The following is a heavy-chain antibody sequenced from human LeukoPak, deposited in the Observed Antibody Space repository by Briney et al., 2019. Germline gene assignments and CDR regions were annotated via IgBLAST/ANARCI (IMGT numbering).Heavy chain of an antibody. CDR1: GFAFNTQA. Sequence: GGSLRLSCVASGFAFNTQAMHWVRQAPGKGLEWLAVMSLDGSSIYYADSVRGRFTISRDNSKNTLFLRMSSLRVEDTAVYYCARDRGKLRYLDLWGQGTLLTVSS. CDR3: ARDRGKLRYLDL. D-gene: IGHD3-9*01. CDR2: MSLDGSSI. V-gene: IGHV3-30*15. J-gene: IGHJ4*02.